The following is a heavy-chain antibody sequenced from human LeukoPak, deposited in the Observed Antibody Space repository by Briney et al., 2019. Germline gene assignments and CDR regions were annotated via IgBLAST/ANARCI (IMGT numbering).Heavy chain of an antibody. CDR1: GLTFSNSA. V-gene: IGHV3-23*01. CDR3: AKSHVSTATGTGRYFDY. Sequence: GGSLRLSCAVSGLTFSNSAISWVRQAPGKGLEWVSAISVGSDVIYYADSVKGRFAISRDNSKHTVYLQMDSLRAEDTAVYYCAKSHVSTATGTGRYFDYWGQGTLVTVSS. D-gene: IGHD3-9*01. CDR2: ISVGSDVI. J-gene: IGHJ4*02.